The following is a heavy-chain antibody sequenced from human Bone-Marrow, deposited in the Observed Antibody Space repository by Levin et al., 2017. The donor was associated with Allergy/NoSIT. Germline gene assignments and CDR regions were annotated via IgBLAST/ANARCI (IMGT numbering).Heavy chain of an antibody. CDR1: GGSMNNYY. D-gene: IGHD3-10*01. CDR2: IYYSGNT. Sequence: SETLSLTCSVSGGSMNNYYWNWIRQPPGKGLEWIGYIYYSGNTNYYPSLKSRVTISVDTSKNQFSLKVSSVTAADTAVYYCARSPSMARGVIQDYWGQGTLVTVSS. CDR3: ARSPSMARGVIQDY. J-gene: IGHJ4*02. V-gene: IGHV4-59*01.